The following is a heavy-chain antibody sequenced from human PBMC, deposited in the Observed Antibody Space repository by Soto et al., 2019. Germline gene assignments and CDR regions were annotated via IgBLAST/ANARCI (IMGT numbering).Heavy chain of an antibody. D-gene: IGHD3-10*01. CDR1: GYSFPNYW. Sequence: PGESLKISCKGSGYSFPNYWIGWVRQMPGKGLEWMAMIYPHDSDTRYSPSFQGRVTISADKSGSTVFLQWSSLKASDTAMYYCTRPPHGSDGAFWGQGTQVTVS. CDR3: TRPPHGSDGAF. V-gene: IGHV5-51*01. CDR2: IYPHDSDT. J-gene: IGHJ4*02.